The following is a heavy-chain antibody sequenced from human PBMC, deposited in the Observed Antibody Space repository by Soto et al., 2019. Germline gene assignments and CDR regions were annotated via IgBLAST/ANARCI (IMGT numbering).Heavy chain of an antibody. Sequence: QVQLVESGGGVVQPGRSLRLSCAASGFTFSSYGMHWVRQAPGKGLEWVAVIWYDGSNKYYADSVKGRFTISRDNSKNTLYLEMNSRRAEDTAVYYCARESRLGDFWSGYYADYYYYGMDVWGQGTTVTVSS. D-gene: IGHD3-3*01. CDR2: IWYDGSNK. V-gene: IGHV3-33*01. CDR1: GFTFSSYG. CDR3: ARESRLGDFWSGYYADYYYYGMDV. J-gene: IGHJ6*02.